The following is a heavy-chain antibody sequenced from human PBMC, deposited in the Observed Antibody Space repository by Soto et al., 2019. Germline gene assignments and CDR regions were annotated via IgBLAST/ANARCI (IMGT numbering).Heavy chain of an antibody. J-gene: IGHJ4*02. D-gene: IGHD3-9*01. CDR2: ISSSSSTI. CDR3: ARDSIFDWSDY. CDR1: GFTFSSYS. V-gene: IGHV3-48*01. Sequence: GGSLRLSCAASGFTFSSYSMNWVRQAPGKGLEWVSYISSSSSTIYYADSVKGRFTISRDNAKNSLYLQMNSLRAEDTAVYYCARDSIFDWSDYWGQGTLVTVSS.